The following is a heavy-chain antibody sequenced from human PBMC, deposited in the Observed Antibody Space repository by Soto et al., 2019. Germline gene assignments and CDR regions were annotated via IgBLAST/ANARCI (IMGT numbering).Heavy chain of an antibody. CDR1: GYTFTSYY. V-gene: IGHV1-46*01. CDR2: INPSGGST. D-gene: IGHD3-22*01. J-gene: IGHJ3*02. CDR3: ARGESYYHDSSAPRPAFDI. Sequence: QVQLVQYGAEVKRPGASVKVSCKASGYTFTSYYMHWVRQAPGQGLEWMGIINPSGGSTTYAQKFQGRVTMTRDTSTSTVYMELSSLRSEATAVYYWARGESYYHDSSAPRPAFDIWGQGTMVTVSS.